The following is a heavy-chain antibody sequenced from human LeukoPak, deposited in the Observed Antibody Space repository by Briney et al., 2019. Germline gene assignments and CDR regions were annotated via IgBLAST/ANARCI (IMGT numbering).Heavy chain of an antibody. CDR1: GGPISSSSYY. D-gene: IGHD2-15*01. CDR3: VRLLRAAQFDY. V-gene: IGHV4-39*01. CDR2: IYYSGST. Sequence: SETLSLTCTVSGGPISSSSYYWGWIRQPPGKGLEWIGSIYYSGSTYYNPSLKSRVTISVDTSKNQFSLKLSSVTAADTAVYYCVRLLRAAQFDYWGQGTLVTVSS. J-gene: IGHJ4*02.